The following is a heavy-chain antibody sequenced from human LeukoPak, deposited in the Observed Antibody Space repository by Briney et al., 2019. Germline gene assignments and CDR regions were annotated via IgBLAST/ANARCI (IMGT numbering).Heavy chain of an antibody. V-gene: IGHV4-39*01. J-gene: IGHJ4*02. CDR3: ARQVGATTLIDS. CDR1: GASVSGHY. Sequence: SETLSLTCTVSGASVSGHYWGWIRQPPGKGLEWIGSIYLIGTNYSNPSLKSRVTISVDTSKNQLSLKLRSVTAADTALYYCARQVGATTLIDSWGQGTLVTVSS. D-gene: IGHD1-26*01. CDR2: IYLIGTN.